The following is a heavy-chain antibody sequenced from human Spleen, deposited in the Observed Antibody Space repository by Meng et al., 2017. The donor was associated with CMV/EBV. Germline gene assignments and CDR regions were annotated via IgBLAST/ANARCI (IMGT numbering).Heavy chain of an antibody. CDR1: GYTFISYD. J-gene: IGHJ5*02. Sequence: PCHASGYTFISYDLNWVRQATGQGLEWMGWMNPNSGNTGYAQKFQGRVTMTRNTSISTAYMELSSLRSEDTAVYYCARGLGAGGFDPWGQGTLVTVSS. CDR3: ARGLGAGGFDP. V-gene: IGHV1-8*01. D-gene: IGHD1-26*01. CDR2: MNPNSGNT.